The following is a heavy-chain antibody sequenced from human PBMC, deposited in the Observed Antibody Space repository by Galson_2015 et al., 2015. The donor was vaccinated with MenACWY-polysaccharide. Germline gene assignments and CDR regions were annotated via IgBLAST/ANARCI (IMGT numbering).Heavy chain of an antibody. V-gene: IGHV3-23*01. CDR3: ANVDSSWYLFDF. CDR2: ISGSGGST. D-gene: IGHD6-13*01. J-gene: IGHJ4*02. CDR1: GSTLNIPA. Sequence: SLRLAGAAAGSTLNIPAMSWVRHAPGKGLEWVLVISGSGGSTSYADTVKGRFNISRDNSKNTLYLQMHSPRAEDTAVYYCANVDSSWYLFDFWGQGTLVTVSS.